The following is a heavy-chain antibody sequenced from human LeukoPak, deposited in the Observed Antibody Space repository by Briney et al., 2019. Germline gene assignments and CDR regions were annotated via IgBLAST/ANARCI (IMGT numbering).Heavy chain of an antibody. Sequence: SGPTLVNPTQTLTLTCTFSGFSLSTSGVGVGWIRQPPGKAPEWLVFIYWDDDKRYSPSLKSRLTITKDTPKNQVVLTMTDMDPLDTATYYCAHRRSYNGNWNAGYFDSWGQGTPVTVSS. CDR1: GFSLSTSGVG. V-gene: IGHV2-5*02. CDR3: AHRRSYNGNWNAGYFDS. J-gene: IGHJ4*02. CDR2: IYWDDDK. D-gene: IGHD1-1*01.